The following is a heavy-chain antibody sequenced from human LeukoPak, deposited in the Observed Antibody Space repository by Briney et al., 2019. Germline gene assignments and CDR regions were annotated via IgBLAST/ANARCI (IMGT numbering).Heavy chain of an antibody. CDR2: IVVGSGNT. D-gene: IGHD3-22*01. V-gene: IGHV1-58*02. CDR3: ATSGYGYYPHLVGFGY. Sequence: SVKVSCKASGFTFTSSAMQWVRQARGQRLEWIGWIVVGSGNTNYAQKFQERVTITRDMSTSTAYMELSSLRSEDTAVYYCATSGYGYYPHLVGFGYWGQGTLVTVSS. J-gene: IGHJ4*02. CDR1: GFTFTSSA.